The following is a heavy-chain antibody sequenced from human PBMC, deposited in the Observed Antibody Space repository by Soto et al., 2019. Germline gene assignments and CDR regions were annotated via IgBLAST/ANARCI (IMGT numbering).Heavy chain of an antibody. CDR1: GYTFTSYY. D-gene: IGHD2-15*01. CDR2: INPSGGST. CDR3: AREGPRYCSGGSCYSGWFDP. Sequence: ASVKVSCKASGYTFTSYYMHWVRQAPGQGLEWMGIINPSGGSTSYAQKFQGRVTMTRDTSTSTVYMELSSLRSEDTAVYYCAREGPRYCSGGSCYSGWFDPWGQGTLVTVSS. V-gene: IGHV1-46*03. J-gene: IGHJ5*02.